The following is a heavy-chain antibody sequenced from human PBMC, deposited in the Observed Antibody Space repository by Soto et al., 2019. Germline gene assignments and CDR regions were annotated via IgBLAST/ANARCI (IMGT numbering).Heavy chain of an antibody. CDR3: ARGYFYDTSGPFSDAFDI. CDR2: ISSSSSTI. J-gene: IGHJ3*02. D-gene: IGHD3-22*01. CDR1: GFTFSSYS. Sequence: GGSLRLSCAASGFTFSSYSMNWVRQAPGKGLERVSYISSSSSTIYYADSVKGRFTISRDNAKNSLYLQMNSLRDEDTAVYYCARGYFYDTSGPFSDAFDIWGQGTIVTVSS. V-gene: IGHV3-48*02.